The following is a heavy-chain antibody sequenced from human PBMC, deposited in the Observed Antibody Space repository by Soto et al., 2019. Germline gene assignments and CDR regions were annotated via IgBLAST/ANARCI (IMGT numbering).Heavy chain of an antibody. V-gene: IGHV3-15*01. CDR3: ATDYGWAFGV. CDR2: IQRKTDGGTT. CDR1: GVTFTSAR. D-gene: IGHD4-17*01. Sequence: EVQLVASGGGLVKPGESLRLSCAGSGVTFTSARMTWVRQAPGKGLEWVGRIQRKTDGGTTDYPAAVKGRFTISRDDSTNTLYLQLNSLKTEDTAVYYCATDYGWAFGVWGQGTMVTVSS. J-gene: IGHJ3*01.